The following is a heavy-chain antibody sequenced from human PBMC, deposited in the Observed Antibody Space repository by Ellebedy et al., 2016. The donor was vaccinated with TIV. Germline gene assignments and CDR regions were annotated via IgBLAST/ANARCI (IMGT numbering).Heavy chain of an antibody. V-gene: IGHV1-2*02. J-gene: IGHJ3*02. CDR1: GYIFTDYY. Sequence: ASVKVSXXASGYIFTDYYLHWVRQAPGQGLEWMGWINSKSGGTHYAQNFQGRVTVTRDTSISTVYMELSSLTSDDTAVYYCARDRAEGASSSGFDIWGQGTVVTVSS. CDR2: INSKSGGT. CDR3: ARDRAEGASSSGFDI. D-gene: IGHD6-6*01.